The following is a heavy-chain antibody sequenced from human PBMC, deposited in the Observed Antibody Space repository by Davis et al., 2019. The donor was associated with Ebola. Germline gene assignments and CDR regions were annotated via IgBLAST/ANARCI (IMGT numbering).Heavy chain of an antibody. CDR1: GFTFSSYG. D-gene: IGHD3-10*01. V-gene: IGHV3-30*18. J-gene: IGHJ6*02. CDR3: AKDFTYYGSGSSSKPYYYYGMDV. CDR2: ISYDGSNK. Sequence: GESLKISCAASGFTFSSYGMHWVRQAPGKGLEWVAVISYDGSNKYYADSVKGRFTISRDNSRNTLYLQMNSLRAEDTAVYYCAKDFTYYGSGSSSKPYYYYGMDVWGQGTTVTVSS.